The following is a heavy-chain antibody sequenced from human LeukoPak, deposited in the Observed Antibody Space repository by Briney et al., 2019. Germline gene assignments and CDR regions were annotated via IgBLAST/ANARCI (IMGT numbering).Heavy chain of an antibody. Sequence: GGSLRLSCGASGFSSYAMSWVRQAPGKGLEWVSRISVSGGSTYYGDSVKGRFTISRDNSKNTLYLQMSNLRAEDTAVYYCVRPFHYYDSSGGSYWGQGTLVTVSS. CDR1: GFSSYA. CDR3: VRPFHYYDSSGGSY. CDR2: ISVSGGST. D-gene: IGHD3-22*01. J-gene: IGHJ4*02. V-gene: IGHV3-23*01.